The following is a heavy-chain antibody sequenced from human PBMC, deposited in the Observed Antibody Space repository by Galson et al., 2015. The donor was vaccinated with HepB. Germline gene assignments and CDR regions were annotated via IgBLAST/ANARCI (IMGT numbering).Heavy chain of an antibody. Sequence: ALRLSCAASGFTFSSYALYWVRQAPGKGLAWVSAISGSSGSTFYADSVNGRFTVSRDNSKNTLYLQMNSLRAEDTAVYYCAKDFDFWSGYPASAFDIWGQGTMVTVSS. D-gene: IGHD3-3*01. V-gene: IGHV3-23*01. CDR1: GFTFSSYA. J-gene: IGHJ3*02. CDR3: AKDFDFWSGYPASAFDI. CDR2: ISGSSGST.